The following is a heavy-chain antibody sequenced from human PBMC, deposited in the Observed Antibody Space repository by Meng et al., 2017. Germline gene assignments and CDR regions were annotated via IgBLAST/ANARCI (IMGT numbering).Heavy chain of an antibody. J-gene: IGHJ4*02. Sequence: DPGLVNPSETLSPPCPVAGGSISSISSHWGWIRQPPGKGLEWIASIYYSGSTYYNPSLKSRVTISVDTSKNQFSLKLSSVTAADTAVYYCALDYGGRGVFDYWGQGTLVTVSS. CDR1: GGSISSISSH. D-gene: IGHD4-23*01. V-gene: IGHV4-39*07. CDR3: ALDYGGRGVFDY. CDR2: IYYSGST.